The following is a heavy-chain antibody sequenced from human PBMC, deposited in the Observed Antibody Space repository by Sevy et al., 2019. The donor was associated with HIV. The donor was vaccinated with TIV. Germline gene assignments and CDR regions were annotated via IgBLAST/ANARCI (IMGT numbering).Heavy chain of an antibody. J-gene: IGHJ4*02. CDR1: GFTFSSYS. CDR2: ISSSSSTI. V-gene: IGHV3-48*02. Sequence: GGSLRLSCAASGFTFSSYSMNWVRQAPGKGLEWVSYISSSSSTIYYADSVKGRFTISRDNAKNSLYLQMNSLRDEDTAVDYCARGGYYDSSGQTADYWGQGTLVTVSS. CDR3: ARGGYYDSSGQTADY. D-gene: IGHD3-22*01.